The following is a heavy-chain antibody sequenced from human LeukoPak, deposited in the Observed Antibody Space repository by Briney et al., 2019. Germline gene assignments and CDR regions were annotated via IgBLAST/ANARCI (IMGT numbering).Heavy chain of an antibody. D-gene: IGHD6-13*01. J-gene: IGHJ4*02. CDR3: ARRTLLAAAVFDY. Sequence: PSETLSLTCTVSGGSISSGGYYWSWIRQHPGKGLEWIGYIYYSGSTHYNPSLQSRVTISVDTSKNQFSLNLNSVTTADTAVYYCARRTLLAAAVFDYWGQGTLVTVSS. CDR2: IYYSGST. V-gene: IGHV4-61*08. CDR1: GGSISSGGYY.